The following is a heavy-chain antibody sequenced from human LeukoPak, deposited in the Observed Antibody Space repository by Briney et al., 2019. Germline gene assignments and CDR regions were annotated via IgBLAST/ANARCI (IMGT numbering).Heavy chain of an antibody. CDR3: ARADYDSSGYYYEGYFDY. CDR2: IIPIFGTA. J-gene: IGHJ4*02. D-gene: IGHD3-22*01. Sequence: GASVKVSCMASGGTFSSYAISWVRQAPGQGLEWMGRIIPIFGTANYAQKFQGRVTITTDESTSTAYMELSSLRSEDTAVYYCARADYDSSGYYYEGYFDYWGQGTLVTVSS. V-gene: IGHV1-69*05. CDR1: GGTFSSYA.